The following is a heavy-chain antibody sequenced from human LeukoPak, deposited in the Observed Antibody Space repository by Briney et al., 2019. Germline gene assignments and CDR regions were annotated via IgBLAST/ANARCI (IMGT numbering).Heavy chain of an antibody. V-gene: IGHV3-15*01. CDR1: GFTFSNAW. Sequence: PGGSLRLSCAASGFTFSNAWMSWVRQAPGKGLEWVGRIKSKTDGGTTDYAAPVKGRFTISRDDSQNTLYLQMNSLKTEDTAVHYCTTGAPRAYSGSYSNCWGQGTLVTVSS. CDR2: IKSKTDGGTT. J-gene: IGHJ4*02. CDR3: TTGAPRAYSGSYSNC. D-gene: IGHD1-26*01.